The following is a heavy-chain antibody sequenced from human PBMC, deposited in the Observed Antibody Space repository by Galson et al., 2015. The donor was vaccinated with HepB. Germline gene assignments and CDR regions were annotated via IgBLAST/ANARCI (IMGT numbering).Heavy chain of an antibody. CDR3: ARDGGWGGYSYEGYYGLDV. CDR1: GDSFRSHS. D-gene: IGHD5-18*01. CDR2: IIPILETA. Sequence: SVKVSCKVSGDSFRSHSISWVRQAPGQGLEWMGGIIPILETANYAQKFQGRVTITADESTSIAYMEVTSLRSEDTAVYYCARDGGWGGYSYEGYYGLDVWGQGTTVTVS. J-gene: IGHJ6*02. V-gene: IGHV1-69*13.